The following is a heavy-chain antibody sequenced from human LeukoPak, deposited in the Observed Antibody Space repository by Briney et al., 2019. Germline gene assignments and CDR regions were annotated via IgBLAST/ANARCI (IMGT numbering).Heavy chain of an antibody. CDR1: GFTVSNNR. CDR3: AKELSYDSSAQDY. D-gene: IGHD3-22*01. CDR2: IYSDGNT. V-gene: IGHV3-53*01. J-gene: IGHJ4*02. Sequence: GGSLRLSCAASGFTVSNNRLSWVRQAPGMGLEWVSTIYSDGNTYYPDSVKGRFTISRDNSKNTLYLQMSSLRAEDTAVYYCAKELSYDSSAQDYWGQGTLVTVSS.